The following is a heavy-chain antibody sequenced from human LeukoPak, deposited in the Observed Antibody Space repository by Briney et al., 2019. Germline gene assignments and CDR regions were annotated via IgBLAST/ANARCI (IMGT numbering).Heavy chain of an antibody. J-gene: IGHJ5*02. D-gene: IGHD2-15*01. CDR1: GASISSGGYH. CDR3: ARGSGGSCYWFDP. Sequence: PSQTLSLTCTVSGASISSGGYHWRWLRQHPGKGLEWIGYIYYSGSTYYNPSLKSRFTISVDTSKNQFSLKLSSVTAADTAVYYCARGSGGSCYWFDPWGQGTLVTVSS. CDR2: IYYSGST. V-gene: IGHV4-31*03.